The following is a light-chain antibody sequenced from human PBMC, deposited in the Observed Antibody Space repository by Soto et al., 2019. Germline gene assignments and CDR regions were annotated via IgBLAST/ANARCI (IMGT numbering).Light chain of an antibody. V-gene: IGLV2-14*01. CDR2: DVS. J-gene: IGLJ1*01. Sequence: QAASVSGCPGQSVTLSCTGTSSDVGGYNYVSWVQQHPSKAPKLMIYDVSTRPSGVSNRFSGSKSGNTASLTISGLQAEDEADYYCSSYTSSSTLYVFGTGTKVTVL. CDR3: SSYTSSSTLYV. CDR1: SSDVGGYNY.